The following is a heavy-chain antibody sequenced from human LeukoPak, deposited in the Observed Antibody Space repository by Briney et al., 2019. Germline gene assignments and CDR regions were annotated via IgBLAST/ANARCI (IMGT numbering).Heavy chain of an antibody. CDR3: ARETRARYSSSSYAFDI. J-gene: IGHJ3*02. CDR2: INPSGGST. CDR1: GYTFTSYY. D-gene: IGHD6-13*01. Sequence: GASVKVSCKASGYTFTSYYMHWVRQAPGQGLEWMGIINPSGGSTSYAQKFQGRVTMTRDTSTSTVYMELSSLRSEDTAVYYCARETRARYSSSSYAFDIWGQGTMVTVSS. V-gene: IGHV1-46*01.